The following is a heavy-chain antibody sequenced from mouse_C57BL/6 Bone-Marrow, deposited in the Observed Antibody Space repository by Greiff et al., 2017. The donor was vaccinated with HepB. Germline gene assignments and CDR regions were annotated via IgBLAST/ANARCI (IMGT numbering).Heavy chain of an antibody. D-gene: IGHD1-1*01. V-gene: IGHV10-1*01. Sequence: EVQRVESGGGLVQPKGSLKLSCAASGFSFNTYAMNWVRQAPGKGLEWVARIRSKSNNYATYYADSVKDRFTISRDDSESMLYLQMNNLKTEDTAVYYCVRITTVVATPHWYFDVWGTGTTVTVSS. CDR2: IRSKSNNYAT. CDR3: VRITTVVATPHWYFDV. CDR1: GFSFNTYA. J-gene: IGHJ1*03.